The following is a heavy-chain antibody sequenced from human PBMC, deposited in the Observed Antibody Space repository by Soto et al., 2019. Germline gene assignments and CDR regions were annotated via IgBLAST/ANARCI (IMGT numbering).Heavy chain of an antibody. D-gene: IGHD2-2*01. CDR2: IDPSDSYT. J-gene: IGHJ6*02. Sequence: GESLKISCNGSGYIFTSYWISWVRQMPGKGLEWMGRIDPSDSYTNYSPSFQGHVTISADKSISTAYLQWSSLKASDTAMYYCARHTRNCSSTSCYHYYYYGMDVWGQGTTVTVSS. CDR3: ARHTRNCSSTSCYHYYYYGMDV. CDR1: GYIFTSYW. V-gene: IGHV5-10-1*01.